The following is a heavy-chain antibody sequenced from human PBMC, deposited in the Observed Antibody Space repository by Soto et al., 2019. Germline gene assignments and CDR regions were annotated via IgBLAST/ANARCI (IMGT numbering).Heavy chain of an antibody. Sequence: ESGGGLVQPGGSLRLSCAASGFTFSSYSMNWVRQAPGKGLEWVSYISSSSSTIYYADSVKGRFTISRDNAKNSLYLQMNSLRDEETAVYYCARGEGDYVWGSYRTYNWFDPWGQGTLVTVSS. CDR1: GFTFSSYS. V-gene: IGHV3-48*02. D-gene: IGHD3-16*02. CDR2: ISSSSSTI. J-gene: IGHJ5*02. CDR3: ARGEGDYVWGSYRTYNWFDP.